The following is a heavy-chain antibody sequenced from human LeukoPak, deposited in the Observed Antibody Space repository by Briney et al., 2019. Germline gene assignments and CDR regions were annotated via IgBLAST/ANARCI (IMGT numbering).Heavy chain of an antibody. CDR3: ARDWPKLGYCSSTSCYRGHNWFDP. V-gene: IGHV1-18*04. D-gene: IGHD2-2*02. CDR1: GYTFTSYG. CDR2: ISAYNGNT. Sequence: ASVKVSCKASGYTFTSYGISWVRQAPGQGREWMGWISAYNGNTNYAQKLQGRVTMTTDTSTSTAYMELRSLRSDDTAVDYGARDWPKLGYCSSTSCYRGHNWFDPWGQGTLVTVSS. J-gene: IGHJ5*02.